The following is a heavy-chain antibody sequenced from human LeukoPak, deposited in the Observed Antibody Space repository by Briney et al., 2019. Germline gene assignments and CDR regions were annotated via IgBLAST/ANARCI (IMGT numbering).Heavy chain of an antibody. V-gene: IGHV3-21*04. CDR2: ISSSSSYI. J-gene: IGHJ4*02. CDR1: GFTFSSYS. Sequence: GGSLRLSCAASGFTFSSYSMNWVRQAPGKGLEWVSSISSSSSYIYYADSVKGRFTISRDNAKNSLYLQMNSLRAEDTAVYYCAKDRPNYYGSNGHYYKLNGDCWGQGTLVTVSS. CDR3: AKDRPNYYGSNGHYYKLNGDC. D-gene: IGHD3-22*01.